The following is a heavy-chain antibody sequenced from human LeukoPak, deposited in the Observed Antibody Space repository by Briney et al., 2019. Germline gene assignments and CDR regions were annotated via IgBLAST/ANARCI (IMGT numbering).Heavy chain of an antibody. CDR2: IIPIFGTA. J-gene: IGHJ4*02. Sequence: ASVKVSCKASGGTFSSYAISWVRQAPGQGPEWMGGIIPIFGTANYAQKFRGRVTITADKSTRTAYMELSSLRSEDTAVYYCAREVQLERLGFGKEGSAFDYWGQGTLVTVSS. CDR3: AREVQLERLGFGKEGSAFDY. D-gene: IGHD1-1*01. CDR1: GGTFSSYA. V-gene: IGHV1-69*06.